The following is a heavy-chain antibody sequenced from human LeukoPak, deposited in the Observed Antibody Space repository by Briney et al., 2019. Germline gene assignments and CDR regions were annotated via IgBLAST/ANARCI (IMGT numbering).Heavy chain of an antibody. CDR2: ISSSGGTT. Sequence: PGGSMRLASAAYAFTFSSYAMSWVRQAPGKGLEWVSSISSSGGTTYYADSVMGRFTISRDNSKNTLYLQMNSLRAEDTAVYYCAKDLRWYYGSGSPTFDFWGQGTQVTVSS. V-gene: IGHV3-23*01. CDR3: AKDLRWYYGSGSPTFDF. D-gene: IGHD3-10*01. CDR1: AFTFSSYA. J-gene: IGHJ4*02.